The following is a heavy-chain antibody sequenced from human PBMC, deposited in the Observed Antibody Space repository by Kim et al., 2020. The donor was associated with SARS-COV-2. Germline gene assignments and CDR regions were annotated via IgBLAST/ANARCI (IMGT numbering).Heavy chain of an antibody. CDR2: ISAYNGNT. V-gene: IGHV1-18*01. J-gene: IGHJ4*02. Sequence: ASVKVSCKASGYTFTSYGISWVRQAPGQGLEWMGWISAYNGNTNYAQKLQGRVTMTTDTSTSTAYMELRSLRSDDTAVYYCARDPGVYNWNYLGFDYWGQGTLVTVSS. CDR1: GYTFTSYG. D-gene: IGHD1-7*01. CDR3: ARDPGVYNWNYLGFDY.